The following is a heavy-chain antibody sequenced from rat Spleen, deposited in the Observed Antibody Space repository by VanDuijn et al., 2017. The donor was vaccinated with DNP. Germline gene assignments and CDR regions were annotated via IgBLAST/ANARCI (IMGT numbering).Heavy chain of an antibody. D-gene: IGHD1-11*01. J-gene: IGHJ2*01. Sequence: EVQLVESDGGLVQPGRSLKLSCAVSGFTFNDHYMAWVRQAPAKGLEWVATLSYNGGTTYYRDSMRGRFTISRDNAKNSGYLQMNSLRSEDTAMYYCTRTTTEVPFDYWGQGVMVTVSS. CDR2: LSYNGGTT. V-gene: IGHV5-22*01. CDR3: TRTTTEVPFDY. CDR1: GFTFNDHY.